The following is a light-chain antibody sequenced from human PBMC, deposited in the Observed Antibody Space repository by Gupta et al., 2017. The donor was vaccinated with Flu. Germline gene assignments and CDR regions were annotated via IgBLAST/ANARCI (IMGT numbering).Light chain of an antibody. J-gene: IGKJ1*01. CDR1: QSVSSTS. CDR2: GAS. V-gene: IGKV3-20*01. CDR3: QQYGRST. Sequence: EIVLTQSPGTLSLSPGERSTISCRASQSVSSTSLPWSQQKPGQAPRLLISGASSRATGVPDRFSGSGSGTDFTLTIRRLEPEDFALHYCQQYGRSTFGQGTKVEI.